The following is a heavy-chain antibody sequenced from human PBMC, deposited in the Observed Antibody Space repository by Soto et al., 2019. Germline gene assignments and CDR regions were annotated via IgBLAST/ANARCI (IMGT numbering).Heavy chain of an antibody. CDR3: ASVLVKLEGDNWFDP. Sequence: QVQLVQSGAEEKKPGSSVKVSCKASGGTFSSYAISWVRQAPGQAHEWMGGFIPSFGTATYAQKFQGRVTVTADKSRSTAYRELSSLSSEDTAVYYCASVLVKLEGDNWFDPWGQGTLVTVSS. CDR2: FIPSFGTA. CDR1: GGTFSSYA. V-gene: IGHV1-69*06. J-gene: IGHJ5*02. D-gene: IGHD3-9*01.